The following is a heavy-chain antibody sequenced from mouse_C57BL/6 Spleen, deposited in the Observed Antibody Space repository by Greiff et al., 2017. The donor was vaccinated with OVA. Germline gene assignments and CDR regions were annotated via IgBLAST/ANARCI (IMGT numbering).Heavy chain of an antibody. Sequence: VQLQQPGAELVKPGASVKLSCKASGYTFTSYWMHWVKQRPGQGLEWIGMIHPNSGSTNYNEKFKSKATLTVDKSSSTACMQLSSLTSEDSAVYYCAGDYDGYAMDYWGQGTSVTVSS. CDR1: GYTFTSYW. CDR2: IHPNSGST. J-gene: IGHJ4*01. D-gene: IGHD2-4*01. CDR3: AGDYDGYAMDY. V-gene: IGHV1-64*01.